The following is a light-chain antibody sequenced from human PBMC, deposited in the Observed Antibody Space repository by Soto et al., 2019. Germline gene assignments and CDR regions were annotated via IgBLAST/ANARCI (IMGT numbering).Light chain of an antibody. J-gene: IGKJ2*01. CDR2: KAS. Sequence: DIQMTQSPSTLCASVGDRVTITCRASQSISSWLAWYRQKPGKAPKLLIYKASSLESGVPSRFSGSGSGTEFTLTISSLQPDDFATYYCQQYNSYSYTFGQGTKLEIK. V-gene: IGKV1-5*03. CDR1: QSISSW. CDR3: QQYNSYSYT.